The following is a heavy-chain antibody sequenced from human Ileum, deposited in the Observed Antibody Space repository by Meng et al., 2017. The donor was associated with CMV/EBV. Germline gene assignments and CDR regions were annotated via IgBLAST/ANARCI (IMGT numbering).Heavy chain of an antibody. CDR1: GYTFTSYY. CDR2: INPSGGST. CDR3: ARVYCSSTSCYTEGSYYFDY. V-gene: IGHV1-46*01. J-gene: IGHJ4*02. D-gene: IGHD2-2*02. Sequence: ASVKVSCKASGYTFTSYYMHWVRQAPGQGLEWMGIINPSGGSTSYAQKFQGRVTMTRDTSTSTVYMELSSLRSEDTAVYYVARVYCSSTSCYTEGSYYFDYWGQGTLVTVSS.